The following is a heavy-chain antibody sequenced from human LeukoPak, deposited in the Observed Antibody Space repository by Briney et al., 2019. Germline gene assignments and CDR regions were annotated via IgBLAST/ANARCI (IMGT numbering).Heavy chain of an antibody. Sequence: ASVKVSCKASGYTFTGYYMHWVRQAPGQGLEWMGIINPSGGSTSYAQKFQGRVTMTRDTSTSTVYMELSSLRSEDTAVYYCAREPRIIQYSSGWYLKKKFNWFDPWGQGTLVTVSS. CDR3: AREPRIIQYSSGWYLKKKFNWFDP. J-gene: IGHJ5*02. CDR2: INPSGGST. CDR1: GYTFTGYY. V-gene: IGHV1-46*01. D-gene: IGHD6-19*01.